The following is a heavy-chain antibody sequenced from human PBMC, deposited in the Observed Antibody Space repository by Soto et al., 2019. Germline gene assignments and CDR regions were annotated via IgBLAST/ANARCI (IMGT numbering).Heavy chain of an antibody. Sequence: ASVKVSCRASGYTFAGYGISWVRKAPGQGLEWMGWMSPDHGNAGYAKQFQGSVTMTSDTSISTVFMELTNLRSEDTAVYYCAVTTGYWGQGT. CDR3: AVTTGY. D-gene: IGHD4-17*01. CDR2: MSPDHGNA. CDR1: GYTFAGYG. J-gene: IGHJ4*02. V-gene: IGHV1-8*02.